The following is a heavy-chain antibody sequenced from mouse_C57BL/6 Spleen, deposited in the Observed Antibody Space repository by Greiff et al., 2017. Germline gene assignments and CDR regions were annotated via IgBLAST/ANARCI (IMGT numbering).Heavy chain of an antibody. Sequence: QVQLKQSGPELVKPGASVKISCKASGYAFSSSWMNWVKQRPGKGLEWIGRIYPGDGDTNYNGKFKGKATLTADKSSSTAYMQLSSLTSEGSAVYCRARGDEGYCFDYWGQGTTLTVSA. V-gene: IGHV1-82*01. CDR2: IYPGDGDT. CDR3: ARGDEGYCFDY. CDR1: GYAFSSSW. J-gene: IGHJ2*01.